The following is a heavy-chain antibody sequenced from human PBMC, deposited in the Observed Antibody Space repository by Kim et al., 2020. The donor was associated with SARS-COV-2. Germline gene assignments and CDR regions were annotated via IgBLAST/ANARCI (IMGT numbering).Heavy chain of an antibody. Sequence: AQKFHGRVTMTRDTSTSTVYMELSSLRSEDTAVYYCARYGGNSDSTFDYWGQGALVTVSS. D-gene: IGHD2-15*01. J-gene: IGHJ4*02. CDR3: ARYGGNSDSTFDY. V-gene: IGHV1-46*01.